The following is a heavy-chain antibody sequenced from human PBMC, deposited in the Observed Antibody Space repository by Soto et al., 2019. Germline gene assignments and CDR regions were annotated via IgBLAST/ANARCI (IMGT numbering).Heavy chain of an antibody. D-gene: IGHD3-10*01. J-gene: IGHJ6*02. CDR1: GFTVSSNY. Sequence: GGSLRLSCAASGFTVSSNYMSWVRQAPGKGLEWVSVIYSGGSTYYADSVKGRFTISRDNSKNTLYLQMNSLRAEDTAVYYCAREWFGELLAPQYYYYGMDVWGQRTKVTVSS. CDR3: AREWFGELLAPQYYYYGMDV. CDR2: IYSGGST. V-gene: IGHV3-66*01.